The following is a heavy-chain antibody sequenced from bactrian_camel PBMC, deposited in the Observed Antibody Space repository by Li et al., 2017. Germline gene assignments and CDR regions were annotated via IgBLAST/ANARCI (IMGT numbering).Heavy chain of an antibody. J-gene: IGHJ6*01. CDR2: IRRDGGET. V-gene: IGHV3S45*01. CDR3: AAGVDSGGDRYCAMFDGNYGY. D-gene: IGHD2*01. Sequence: HVQLVESGGGSVQAGGSLRLSCKVSGHSRGSNCVGWYRLPPGRAPAEREGIAAIRRDGGETWYAASVKGRFTISRDSAKNTVYLQMNSLKPEDTAMYYCAAGVDSGGDRYCAMFDGNYGYWGQGTQVTVS. CDR1: GHSRGSNC.